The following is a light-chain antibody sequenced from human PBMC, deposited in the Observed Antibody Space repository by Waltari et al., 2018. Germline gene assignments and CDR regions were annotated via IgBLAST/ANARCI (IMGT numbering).Light chain of an antibody. CDR2: AAS. V-gene: IGKV1-39*01. CDR1: QSISSY. Sequence: DIQMTQSPASLSSSVVDRVTITCRASQSISSYLNWYQHKPGKAPKLLIYAASSLQSGVPSRFSGSGSGTDFTLTISSLQPEDFATYFCQASYTTPYSFGQGTKVEIK. J-gene: IGKJ2*03. CDR3: QASYTTPYS.